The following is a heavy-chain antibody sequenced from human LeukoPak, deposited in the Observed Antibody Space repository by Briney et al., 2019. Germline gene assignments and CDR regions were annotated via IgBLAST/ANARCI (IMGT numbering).Heavy chain of an antibody. J-gene: IGHJ5*02. D-gene: IGHD2-2*01. CDR3: TTDPQIYCSSTSCYP. CDR1: GFTFSNAW. Sequence: GGSLRLSCAASGFTFSNAWMSWVRQAPGKGLDWVGRIKSKTDGGTTDYAAPVKGKFTISRDDSKNTLYLQMNSLKTEDTAVYYCTTDPQIYCSSTSCYPWGQGTLVTVSS. CDR2: IKSKTDGGTT. V-gene: IGHV3-15*01.